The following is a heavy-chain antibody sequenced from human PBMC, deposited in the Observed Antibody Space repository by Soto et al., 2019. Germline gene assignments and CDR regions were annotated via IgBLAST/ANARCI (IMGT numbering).Heavy chain of an antibody. Sequence: QVQLMESGGGVVQPGRSPRLSCAASGFTFNTYAMHWVRQAPGKGLEWVAVITPDGTEQYYADSVKGRFTISRDNSNNTLYLQMNSLGLEDMSIYHCAKRGILGAQGMAYFDLWGRGTLVTVSS. CDR1: GFTFNTYA. CDR3: AKRGILGAQGMAYFDL. CDR2: ITPDGTEQ. D-gene: IGHD1-26*01. J-gene: IGHJ2*01. V-gene: IGHV3-30*18.